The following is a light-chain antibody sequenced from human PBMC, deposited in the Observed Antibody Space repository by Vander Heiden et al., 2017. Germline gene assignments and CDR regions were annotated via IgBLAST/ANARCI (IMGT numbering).Light chain of an antibody. J-gene: IGKJ2*01. CDR1: PSIAYS. CDR3: HQLYTSPYT. V-gene: IGKV1-39*01. Sequence: DIQLTQSPSSLSASVGDRVTITCRASPSIAYSLNWYQQKPGRAAKLLIYAASSLQSGVPSRFSGSGSGTDFIPTIKSLQPEDFATYFCHQLYTSPYTFGQGTKVEIK. CDR2: AAS.